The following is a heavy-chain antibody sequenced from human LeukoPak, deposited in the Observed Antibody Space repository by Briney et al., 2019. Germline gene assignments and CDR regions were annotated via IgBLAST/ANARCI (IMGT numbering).Heavy chain of an antibody. CDR1: GFTFSSYD. V-gene: IGHV3-13*01. D-gene: IGHD2-2*01. J-gene: IGHJ3*02. CDR3: ARVCSSTSCYSEGAFDI. CDR2: IGTAGDT. Sequence: GSLRLSCAASGFTFSSYDMHWVRQATGKGLEWVSAIGTAGDTYYPGSVKGRFTISRENAKNSLYLQMNSLRAGDTAVYYCARVCSSTSCYSEGAFDIWGQGTMVTVSS.